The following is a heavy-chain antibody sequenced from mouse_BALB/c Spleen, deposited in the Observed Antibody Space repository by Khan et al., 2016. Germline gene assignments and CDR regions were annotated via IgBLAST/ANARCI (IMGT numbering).Heavy chain of an antibody. Sequence: EVQLQESGPGLVKPSQSLSLTCTVTGYSITSDYAWNWIRQFPGNKLEWMGYISYSGSTSYNPSLKSRISITRDTSTNQFFLQLNSVTTEDTATYYCARNGNRYERTWFAYWGQGNLVTVSA. V-gene: IGHV3-2*02. CDR2: ISYSGST. D-gene: IGHD2-14*01. CDR3: ARNGNRYERTWFAY. CDR1: GYSITSDYA. J-gene: IGHJ3*01.